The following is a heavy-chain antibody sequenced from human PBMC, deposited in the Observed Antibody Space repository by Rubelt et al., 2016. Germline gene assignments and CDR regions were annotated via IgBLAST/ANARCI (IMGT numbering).Heavy chain of an antibody. D-gene: IGHD6-19*01. CDR2: IYYSGST. CDR3: ARAYSSGWWDYYYYGMDV. Sequence: QLQLQESGPGLVKPSETLSLTCTVSGGSISSSSYYWGWIRQPPGKGLEWIGSIYYSGSTYYNPSLKGGVLISLGTSKNRFSMKLSLVTAADTAVYYCARAYSSGWWDYYYYGMDVWGQGTTVTVSS. J-gene: IGHJ6*02. V-gene: IGHV4-39*02. CDR1: GGSISSSSYY.